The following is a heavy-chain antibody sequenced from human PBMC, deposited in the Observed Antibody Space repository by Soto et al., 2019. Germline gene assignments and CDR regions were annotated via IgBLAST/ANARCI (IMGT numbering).Heavy chain of an antibody. D-gene: IGHD4-4*01. CDR3: AADRPDRGYDYSNYVHTSTFNYYYGMDV. CDR2: IVVGSGNT. CDR1: GFTFTSSA. Sequence: GASVKVSCKASGFTFTSSAVQWVRQARGQRLEWIGWIVVGSGNTDYAQKFQARVTITTDMSTSTDYMELSSLRTEDTAVYYCAADRPDRGYDYSNYVHTSTFNYYYGMDVWGQGTTVTVSS. J-gene: IGHJ6*02. V-gene: IGHV1-58*01.